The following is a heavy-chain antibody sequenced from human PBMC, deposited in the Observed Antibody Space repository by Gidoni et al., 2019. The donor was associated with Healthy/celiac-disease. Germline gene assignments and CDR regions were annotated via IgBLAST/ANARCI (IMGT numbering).Heavy chain of an antibody. Sequence: QLQLQESGPGLVKPSETLSLTCTVSGGSISSSSYYWGWIRQPPGKGLEWIGSIYYSGSTYYHPSLKSRVTISVDTSKNQFSLKLSSVTAADTAVYYCRWFGESVSYYYYGMDVWGQGTTVTVSS. V-gene: IGHV4-39*01. J-gene: IGHJ6*02. D-gene: IGHD3-10*01. CDR2: IYYSGST. CDR3: RWFGESVSYYYYGMDV. CDR1: GGSISSSSYY.